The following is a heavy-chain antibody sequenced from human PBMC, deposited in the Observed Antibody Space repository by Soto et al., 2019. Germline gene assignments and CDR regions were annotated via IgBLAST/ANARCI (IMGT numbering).Heavy chain of an antibody. CDR3: AIPAYCRRATCYSDYNSFDP. D-gene: IGHD2-2*01. Sequence: SVKFSCKVSAYTLSEVSIHWVRQTPGKGVERMGCFDAGDDQTSYAQKLQGRGTLTEDTSTDTAYLEVSRLRSEDTAMYCWAIPAYCRRATCYSDYNSFDPWGQGTLVTVSS. V-gene: IGHV1-24*01. CDR2: FDAGDDQT. J-gene: IGHJ5*02. CDR1: AYTLSEVS.